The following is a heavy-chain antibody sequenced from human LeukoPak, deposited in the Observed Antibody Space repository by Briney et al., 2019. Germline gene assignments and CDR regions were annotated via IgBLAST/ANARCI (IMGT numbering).Heavy chain of an antibody. D-gene: IGHD3-3*01. Sequence: ASVKVSCKASGGTFSSYAISWVRQAPGQGLEWMGRIIPIFGTANYAQKFQGRVTITTDESTSTAYMELSSLRSEDTAVYYCARSRYDFWSGYSSGDAFDIWGQGTIVTVSS. J-gene: IGHJ3*02. CDR2: IIPIFGTA. CDR3: ARSRYDFWSGYSSGDAFDI. CDR1: GGTFSSYA. V-gene: IGHV1-69*05.